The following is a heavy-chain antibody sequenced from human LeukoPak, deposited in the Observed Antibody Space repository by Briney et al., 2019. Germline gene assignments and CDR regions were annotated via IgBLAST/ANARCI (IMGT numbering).Heavy chain of an antibody. CDR2: ISSNGGNT. D-gene: IGHD2-8*01. V-gene: IGHV3-64*01. CDR1: GFTFSSYG. CDR3: AREEGCTNGVCYTHFFY. Sequence: GGSLRLSCAASGFTFSSYGMHWVRQAPGKGLEYVSAISSNGGNTYYANSVKGRFTISRDNSKNTLYLQMGSLRAEDMAVYYCAREEGCTNGVCYTHFFYWGQGTLVTVSS. J-gene: IGHJ4*02.